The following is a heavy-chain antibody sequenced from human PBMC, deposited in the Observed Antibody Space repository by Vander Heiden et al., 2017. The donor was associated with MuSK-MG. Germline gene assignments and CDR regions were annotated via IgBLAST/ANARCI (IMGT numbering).Heavy chain of an antibody. CDR2: IYYSGST. V-gene: IGHV4-59*01. D-gene: IGHD2-21*02. CDR1: GGSTSSSY. J-gene: IGHJ2*01. Sequence: QVQLQESGPGLVKPSETLSLTCTVSGGSTSSSYWSWIRQPPGKGLEWIGYIYYSGSTNYNPSLKSRVTISVDTSKNQFSLKLSSVTAADTAVYYCARRDSSLWYFDLWGRGTLVTVSS. CDR3: ARRDSSLWYFDL.